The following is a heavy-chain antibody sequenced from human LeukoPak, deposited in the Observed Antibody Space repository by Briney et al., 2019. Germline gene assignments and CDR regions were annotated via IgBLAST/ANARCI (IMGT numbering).Heavy chain of an antibody. CDR3: AKTRPLDSSSWSHGDY. D-gene: IGHD6-13*01. V-gene: IGHV3-23*01. Sequence: GGSLRLSCAASGFTFSNYAMNWVRQAPGKGLEWVSVISGSGSTTNHADSVKGRFTISRDKSKNTLYLQMNSLRAEDTAVYYCAKTRPLDSSSWSHGDYWGQGTLVTVSS. J-gene: IGHJ4*02. CDR1: GFTFSNYA. CDR2: ISGSGSTT.